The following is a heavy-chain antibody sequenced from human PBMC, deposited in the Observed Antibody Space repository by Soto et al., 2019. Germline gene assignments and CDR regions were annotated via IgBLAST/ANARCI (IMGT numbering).Heavy chain of an antibody. D-gene: IGHD3-22*01. CDR1: GYSFTSYG. J-gene: IGHJ4*02. V-gene: IGHV1-18*04. CDR2: ISGHNGNT. Sequence: QVQLVQSGAEVKKPGASVKVSCKASGYSFTSYGISWVRQAPGQGPEWMGWISGHNGNTNHPQSHQSRITMTTDTSRNTAYMELRSLRSDDTAVYYCARHRFNYYDDTVYYYFDYWGQGTLVTVSS. CDR3: ARHRFNYYDDTVYYYFDY.